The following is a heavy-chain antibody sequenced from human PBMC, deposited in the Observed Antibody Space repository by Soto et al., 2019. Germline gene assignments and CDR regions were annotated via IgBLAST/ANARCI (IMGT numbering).Heavy chain of an antibody. D-gene: IGHD3-16*01. CDR3: ARDQREGALGY. J-gene: IGHJ4*02. CDR2: IYSGGST. V-gene: IGHV3-66*01. Sequence: EVQLVESGGGLVQPGGSLRLSCAASGFTVSSNYMSWVRQAPGKGLEWVSVIYSGGSTYYADSVKGRFTISRDNSKNTLYLQMNCLRAEDTAVYYCARDQREGALGYWGQGTLVTVSS. CDR1: GFTVSSNY.